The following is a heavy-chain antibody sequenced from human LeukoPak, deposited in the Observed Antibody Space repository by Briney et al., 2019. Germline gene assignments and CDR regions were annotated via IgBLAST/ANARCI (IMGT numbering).Heavy chain of an antibody. CDR1: GYTFTGYY. D-gene: IGHD3-9*01. CDR2: INPNSGGT. V-gene: IGHV1-2*04. Sequence: GASVKVSCKASGYTFTGYYIHWVRQAPGQGLEWMGWINPNSGGTNYAQKFQGWVTMTRDTSISTAYMELSRLRSDDTAVYYCARGYDILTGYSFDIWGQGTMVTVSS. J-gene: IGHJ3*02. CDR3: ARGYDILTGYSFDI.